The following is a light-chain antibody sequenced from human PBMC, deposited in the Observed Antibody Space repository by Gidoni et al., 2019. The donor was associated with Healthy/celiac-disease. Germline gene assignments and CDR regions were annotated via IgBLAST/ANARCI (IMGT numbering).Light chain of an antibody. CDR1: QSVSSSY. Sequence: PGERVTLSCRASQSVSSSYLTWYQQKPGQAPRLLIYGASTRATSIPARFSGSGSGTDFTLTISSLQPEDFAVTQLTFGGGTKVEIK. V-gene: IGKV3D-7*01. CDR3: T. J-gene: IGKJ4*01. CDR2: GAS.